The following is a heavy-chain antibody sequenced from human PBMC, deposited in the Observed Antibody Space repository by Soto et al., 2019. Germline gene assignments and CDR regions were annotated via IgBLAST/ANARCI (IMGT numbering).Heavy chain of an antibody. V-gene: IGHV3-11*01. J-gene: IGHJ4*02. CDR3: ARDDYTYGVY. D-gene: IGHD3-3*01. Sequence: QVQLVESGGGFVKPGESLTVSCAASGFSFRDYFKSWIRQAPGKGLEWVSYIGPYGNSIYYADSVKGRFTISRDDAKNSLYLHMNNLSAADTAVYYCARDDYTYGVYWGQGSLVTVSS. CDR1: GFSFRDYF. CDR2: IGPYGNSI.